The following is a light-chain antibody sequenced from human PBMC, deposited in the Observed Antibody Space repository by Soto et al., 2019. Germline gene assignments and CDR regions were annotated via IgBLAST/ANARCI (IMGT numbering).Light chain of an antibody. J-gene: IGLJ1*01. Sequence: QSALTQPASVSGSPGQSISISCTGTRSDVGGYKHVSWYQQHPGKVPRLIIFDVSSRPSGVSHRFSGSKSGDTASLTISGLQAEDEADYYCSSYTSVNLYVFGTGTKVTGL. V-gene: IGLV2-14*03. CDR1: RSDVGGYKH. CDR3: SSYTSVNLYV. CDR2: DVS.